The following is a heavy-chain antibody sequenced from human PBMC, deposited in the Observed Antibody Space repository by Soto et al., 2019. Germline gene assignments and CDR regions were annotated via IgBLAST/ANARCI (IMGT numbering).Heavy chain of an antibody. CDR1: GFTFNTFA. J-gene: IGHJ6*02. D-gene: IGHD3-3*01. Sequence: VQLVESGGTLVQPGGSLRLSCSASGFTFNTFAMHWVRQTPGKGLEWVSYISSSGSTIYYADSVKGRFTISRDNAKNSLYLQMNSLRAEDTAVYYCARGLTLDFGMDVWGQGTTVTVSS. CDR2: ISSSGSTI. V-gene: IGHV3-48*03. CDR3: ARGLTLDFGMDV.